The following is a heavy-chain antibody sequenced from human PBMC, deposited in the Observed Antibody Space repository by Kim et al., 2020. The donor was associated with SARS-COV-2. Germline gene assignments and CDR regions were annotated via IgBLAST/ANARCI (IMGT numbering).Heavy chain of an antibody. J-gene: IGHJ2*01. CDR2: INHSGST. D-gene: IGHD3-16*01. Sequence: SETLSLTCAVYGGSFSGYYWSWIRQPPGKGLEWIGEINHSGSTNYNPSLKSRVAISVDTSKNQFSLKLSSVTAADTAVYYCARLRRPRYFDLWGRGTLVTVSS. V-gene: IGHV4-34*01. CDR1: GGSFSGYY. CDR3: ARLRRPRYFDL.